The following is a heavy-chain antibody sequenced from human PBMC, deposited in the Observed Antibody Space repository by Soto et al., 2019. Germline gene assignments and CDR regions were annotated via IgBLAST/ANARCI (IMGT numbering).Heavy chain of an antibody. D-gene: IGHD2-21*02. CDR2: IYYSGST. CDR3: ASQIVVVTAIGNYYYGMDV. CDR1: GGSISSGDYY. V-gene: IGHV4-30-4*01. Sequence: SETLSLTCTVSGGSISSGDYYWSWIRQPPGKGLEWIGYIYYSGSTYYNPSLKSRVTISVDTSKNQFSLKLSSVTAADTAVYYCASQIVVVTAIGNYYYGMDVWGQGTTVT. J-gene: IGHJ6*02.